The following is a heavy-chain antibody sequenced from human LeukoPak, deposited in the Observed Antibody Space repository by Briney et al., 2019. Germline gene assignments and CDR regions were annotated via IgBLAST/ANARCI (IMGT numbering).Heavy chain of an antibody. J-gene: IGHJ4*02. CDR1: GGSLSGYY. Sequence: PSETLSLTCAVYGGSLSGYYWSWIRQPPGKGLEWIGEINHSGSTNYNPSPRSRVTISVDTSKNQFSLKLRSVTAADTAVYYCARVTGYMIEDYFDYWGQGTLVTVSS. D-gene: IGHD3-22*01. CDR2: INHSGST. V-gene: IGHV4-34*01. CDR3: ARVTGYMIEDYFDY.